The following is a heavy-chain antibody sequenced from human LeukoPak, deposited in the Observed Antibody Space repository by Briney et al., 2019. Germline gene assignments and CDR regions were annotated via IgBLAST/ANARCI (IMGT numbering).Heavy chain of an antibody. J-gene: IGHJ3*02. V-gene: IGHV4-59*01. D-gene: IGHD6-6*01. CDR2: IYYSGST. Sequence: SETLSLTCTVSGGSISSYYWSWIRQPPGKGLEWIGYIYYSGSTNYNPSLKSRVTISVDTSKNQFSLKLSSVTAADTAVYYCARDSPYSSSSDAFGIWGQGTMVTVSS. CDR3: ARDSPYSSSSDAFGI. CDR1: GGSISSYY.